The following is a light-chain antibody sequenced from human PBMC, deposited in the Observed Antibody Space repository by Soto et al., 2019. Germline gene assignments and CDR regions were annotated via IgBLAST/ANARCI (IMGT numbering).Light chain of an antibody. CDR3: QQYSSLYT. CDR2: GAS. J-gene: IGKJ2*01. CDR1: QSINNNY. V-gene: IGKV3-20*01. Sequence: EIVLTQSPGTLSLSPGERVTLSCRASQSINNNYLAWYQHKPGQAPRLIVYGASARATGIPDRFSGSGSGTDFTLTISRLEPEDFAVYYCQQYSSLYTFGQGTKREIK.